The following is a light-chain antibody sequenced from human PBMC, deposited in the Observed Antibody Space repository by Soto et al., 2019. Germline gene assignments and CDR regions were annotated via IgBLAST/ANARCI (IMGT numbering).Light chain of an antibody. CDR1: QSFXSSY. CDR2: ATS. CDR3: QQYGSPLT. Sequence: DIVLTQCPCTLSLSPGERATLSCRASQSFXSSYSAWYVQKPGQAPRILIYATSSRATGIPDRFTGGGGGTGFTITISRLEPEYSAVYYCQQYGSPLTFGGGTKVDIK. J-gene: IGKJ4*02. V-gene: IGKV3-20*01.